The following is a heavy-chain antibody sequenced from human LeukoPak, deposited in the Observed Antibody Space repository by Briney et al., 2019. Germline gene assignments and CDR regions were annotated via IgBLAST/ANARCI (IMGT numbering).Heavy chain of an antibody. J-gene: IGHJ4*02. CDR1: GGSISSYY. V-gene: IGHV4-59*01. Sequence: PSETLSLTCTVSGGSISSYYWSWIRQPPGKGLEWIGYTYYSGSTNYNPSLKSRVTISVDTSKNQFSLKLSSVTAADTAVYYCARDPGSYYEGYYFDYWGQGTLVTVSS. CDR3: ARDPGSYYEGYYFDY. CDR2: TYYSGST. D-gene: IGHD1-26*01.